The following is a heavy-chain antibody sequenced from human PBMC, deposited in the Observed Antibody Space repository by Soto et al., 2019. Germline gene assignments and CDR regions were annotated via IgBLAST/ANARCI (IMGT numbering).Heavy chain of an antibody. Sequence: QVQLVESGGGVVQPGRSLRLSCAASGFSFSSYGMHWVRQAPGKGLEWVAVISYDGSQKYYADSVKGRFTISRDNSKNTLYLQMNSLRGEDKAVYYCAKDLVGGVRYYYGMDVWGQGTTVTVSS. CDR3: AKDLVGGVRYYYGMDV. D-gene: IGHD1-26*01. CDR1: GFSFSSYG. CDR2: ISYDGSQK. V-gene: IGHV3-30*18. J-gene: IGHJ6*02.